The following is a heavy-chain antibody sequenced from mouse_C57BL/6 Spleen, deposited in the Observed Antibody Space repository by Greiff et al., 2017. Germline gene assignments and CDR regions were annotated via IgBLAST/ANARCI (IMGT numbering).Heavy chain of an antibody. CDR1: GFTFSSYA. CDR2: ISDGGSYT. Sequence: DVKLVESGGGLVKPGGSLKLSCAASGFTFSSYAMSWVRQTPEKRLEWVATISDGGSYTYYPDNVKGRFTISRDNAKNNLYLQMSHLKSEDTAMYYCARDTEYYLDDWGQGTTLTVAS. V-gene: IGHV5-4*01. J-gene: IGHJ2*01. CDR3: ARDTEYYLDD.